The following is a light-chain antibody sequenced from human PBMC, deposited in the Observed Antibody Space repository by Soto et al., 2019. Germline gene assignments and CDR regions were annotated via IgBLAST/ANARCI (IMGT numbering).Light chain of an antibody. J-gene: IGLJ2*01. CDR1: SSNIGAGYD. V-gene: IGLV1-40*01. CDR2: GNS. CDR3: QSYDSSLSGGDVV. Sequence: QSVLTQPPSVSGAPGQRVTISCTGSSSNIGAGYDVHWYQQLPGTAPKLLIYGNSNRPSGVPDRFSGSKSGTLTSLAITGLQAEDEADYYCQSYDSSLSGGDVVFGGGTKLTVL.